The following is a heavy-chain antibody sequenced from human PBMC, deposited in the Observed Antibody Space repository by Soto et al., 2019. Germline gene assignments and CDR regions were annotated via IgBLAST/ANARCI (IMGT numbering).Heavy chain of an antibody. V-gene: IGHV3-23*01. CDR2: ISGSGGST. CDR1: GFTFSSYA. D-gene: IGHD2-2*01. Sequence: EVQLLESGGGLVQPGGSLRLSCAASGFTFSSYAMSWVRQAPGKGLEWVSAISGSGGSTYYADSVKGRFTISRDNSKNTLYLQMNSLRAEDTAVYYCAKEMGVNGNRVPNWYFDLWGRGTLVTVSS. CDR3: AKEMGVNGNRVPNWYFDL. J-gene: IGHJ2*01.